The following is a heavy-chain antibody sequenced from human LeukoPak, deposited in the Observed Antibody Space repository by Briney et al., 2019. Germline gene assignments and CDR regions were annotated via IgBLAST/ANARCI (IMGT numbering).Heavy chain of an antibody. D-gene: IGHD3-16*01. J-gene: IGHJ5*02. V-gene: IGHV4-30-2*01. CDR1: GGSISSGVYS. CDR3: ARDQVYAP. Sequence: PSETLSLTCAVSGGSISSGVYSWSWIRQPPGKGLEWIGEINHSGSTNYNPSLKSRVTISVDTSKNQFSLRLNSVTAADTAVYYCARDQVYAPWGQGTLVTVSS. CDR2: INHSGST.